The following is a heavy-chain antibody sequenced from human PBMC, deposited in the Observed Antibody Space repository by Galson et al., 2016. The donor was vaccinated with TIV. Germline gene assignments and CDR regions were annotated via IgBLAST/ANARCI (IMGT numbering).Heavy chain of an antibody. D-gene: IGHD3-10*01. J-gene: IGHJ6*03. CDR1: GVIFSSYG. Sequence: SVKVSCKASGVIFSSYGFSWVRQVPGQGPEWMGGIMAVFGTATYAQKFQGRVTITMDERTSTAYMELSSLRSEDTAVYYCARRPHYYNSYMDVWGKGTTVTVSS. CDR2: IMAVFGTA. CDR3: ARRPHYYNSYMDV. V-gene: IGHV1-69*05.